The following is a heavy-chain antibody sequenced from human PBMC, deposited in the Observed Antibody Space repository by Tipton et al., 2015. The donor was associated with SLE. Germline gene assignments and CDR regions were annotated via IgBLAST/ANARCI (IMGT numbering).Heavy chain of an antibody. CDR2: IYYSGST. V-gene: IGHV4-31*03. CDR1: GGSISSGGYY. J-gene: IGHJ4*02. Sequence: TLSLTCTVSGGSISSGGYYWSWIRQHPGKGLEWIGYIYYSGSTYYNPSLKSRVTISVDTSKNQFSLKLSSVTAADTAVYYCARILAAAGTGGYWGQGTLVTASS. CDR3: ARILAAAGTGGY. D-gene: IGHD6-13*01.